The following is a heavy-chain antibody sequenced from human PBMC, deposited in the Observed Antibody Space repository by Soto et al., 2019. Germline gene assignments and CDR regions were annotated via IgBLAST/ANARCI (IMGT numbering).Heavy chain of an antibody. D-gene: IGHD2-2*02. CDR2: LSADNGNT. Sequence: QVQLVQSGAEVKKPGASVNVSCKASGYTFTSYGISWVRQAPGQGLEWMGWLSADNGNTNYAQKRQVRVTMTTDTSTRTGYMELRSLRSDDTAVYYCARTLVVPAAIMGCYFDYWGQGTLVTVSS. V-gene: IGHV1-18*01. CDR1: GYTFTSYG. J-gene: IGHJ4*02. CDR3: ARTLVVPAAIMGCYFDY.